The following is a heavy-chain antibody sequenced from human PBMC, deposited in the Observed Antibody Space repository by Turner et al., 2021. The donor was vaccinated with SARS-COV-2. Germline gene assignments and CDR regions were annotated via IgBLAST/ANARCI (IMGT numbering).Heavy chain of an antibody. CDR3: ARHQGSTSGYDHGMNV. V-gene: IGHV4-4*07. Sequence: QVQLQESGPGLVKPSETLSLTCTGSGGSISSYYWSWNRQPAGKGLEWIGRIHTSGNTDYNPSLKSRVTMSLDTSKNQLSLNLISMTAADTAVYYCARHQGSTSGYDHGMNVWGQGTAVIVSS. D-gene: IGHD1-1*01. CDR2: IHTSGNT. J-gene: IGHJ6*02. CDR1: GGSISSYY.